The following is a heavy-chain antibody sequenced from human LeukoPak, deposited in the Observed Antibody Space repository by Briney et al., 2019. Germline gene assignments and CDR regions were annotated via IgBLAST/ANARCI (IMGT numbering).Heavy chain of an antibody. V-gene: IGHV3-7*01. CDR3: ASRGELLWFGAVRH. CDR1: GFTFSNYW. J-gene: IGHJ4*02. Sequence: GGSLTLSCAAPGFTFSNYWMTWVRQAPGKGLEWVANINEDGTKKYYVDSVKGQFTISRDNTKSSLYLQMNSLRAEDTAVYYCASRGELLWFGAVRHWGQGSLVTVSS. D-gene: IGHD3-10*01. CDR2: INEDGTKK.